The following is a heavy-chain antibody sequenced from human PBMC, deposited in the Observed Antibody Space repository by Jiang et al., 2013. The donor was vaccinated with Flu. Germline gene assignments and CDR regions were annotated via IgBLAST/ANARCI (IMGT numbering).Heavy chain of an antibody. CDR1: GGTFSSYA. J-gene: IGHJ4*02. V-gene: IGHV1-69*04. CDR2: IIPILGIA. CDR3: AREGFGGGGGY. D-gene: IGHD4-23*01. Sequence: KKPGSSVKASCKASGGTFSSYAISWVRQAPGQGLEWMGRIIPILGIANYAQKFQGRVTITADKSTSTAYMELSSLRSEDTAVYYCAREGFGGGGGYWGQGTLVTVSS.